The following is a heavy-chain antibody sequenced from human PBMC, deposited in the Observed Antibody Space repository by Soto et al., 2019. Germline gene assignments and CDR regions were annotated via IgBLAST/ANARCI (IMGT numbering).Heavy chain of an antibody. CDR1: GGTFSSYA. CDR2: IIPIFGTA. CDR3: ATYSSGYYDDY. Sequence: QVQLVQSGAEVKKPGSSVKVSCKASGGTFSSYAISWVRQAPVQGLEWMGGIIPIFGTANYAQKFQGRVTITADESTSTAYMELSSRRSEDTAVYYCATYSSGYYDDYWGQGTLVTVSS. V-gene: IGHV1-69*01. D-gene: IGHD3-22*01. J-gene: IGHJ4*02.